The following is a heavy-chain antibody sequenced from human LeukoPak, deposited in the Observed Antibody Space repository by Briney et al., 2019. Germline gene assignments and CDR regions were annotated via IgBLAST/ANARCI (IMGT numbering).Heavy chain of an antibody. Sequence: SETLSLTCTVSGGSISSSSYYWGWIRQPPGKGLEWIGSIYYSGSTYYNPSLKSRVTISVDTSKNQFSLKLSSVTAADTAVYYCARPLGCCSSTSCYHLNWFDPWGQGTLVTVSS. CDR1: GGSISSSSYY. V-gene: IGHV4-39*01. J-gene: IGHJ5*02. CDR2: IYYSGST. D-gene: IGHD2-2*01. CDR3: ARPLGCCSSTSCYHLNWFDP.